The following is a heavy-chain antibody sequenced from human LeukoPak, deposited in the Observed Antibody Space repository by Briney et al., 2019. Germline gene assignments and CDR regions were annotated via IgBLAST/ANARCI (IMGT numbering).Heavy chain of an antibody. J-gene: IGHJ4*02. CDR3: ARGPAEFKNLYDSSALTPFYYFDY. Sequence: SETLSLTCTVSGGSISSYYWSWIRQPPGKGLEWIGYIYYSGSTNYNPSLKSRVTISVDTSKNQFSLKLSSVTAADTAVYYCARGPAEFKNLYDSSALTPFYYFDYWGQGTLVTVSS. D-gene: IGHD3-22*01. V-gene: IGHV4-59*01. CDR1: GGSISSYY. CDR2: IYYSGST.